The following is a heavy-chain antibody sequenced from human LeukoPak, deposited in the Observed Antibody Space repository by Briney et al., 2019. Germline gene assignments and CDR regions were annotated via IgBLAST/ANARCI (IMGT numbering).Heavy chain of an antibody. CDR3: GKDWKLDY. V-gene: IGHV3-23*01. CDR2: ISGSGGST. D-gene: IGHD1-1*01. CDR1: GLTFSSYA. Sequence: PGGSLRLSCAATGLTFSSYAMSWVRQAPGKGLEWVSVISGSGGSTYYADSVKGRFTISRDNSKNTLYLQMNSLRAEDTAIYYCGKDWKLDYWGQGTLVTVSS. J-gene: IGHJ4*02.